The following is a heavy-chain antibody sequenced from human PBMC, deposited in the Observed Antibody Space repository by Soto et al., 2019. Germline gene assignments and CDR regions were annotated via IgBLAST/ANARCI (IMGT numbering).Heavy chain of an antibody. Sequence: QVQVVESGGGVVQPGRSLRLSCTASGFTFRSHAMHWVRQAQGKGLEWVAQIWYDGSNKYYADSVKGRFTISRDNSKNTLYVQMDSLRVEDTAVYYCARDGQSLAPYALDVWGQGTSVTVS. D-gene: IGHD6-19*01. J-gene: IGHJ6*02. CDR2: IWYDGSNK. CDR1: GFTFRSHA. V-gene: IGHV3-33*01. CDR3: ARDGQSLAPYALDV.